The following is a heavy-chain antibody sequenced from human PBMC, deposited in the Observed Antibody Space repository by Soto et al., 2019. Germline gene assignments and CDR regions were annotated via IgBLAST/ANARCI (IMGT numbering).Heavy chain of an antibody. CDR2: IGSSGRTI. CDR3: ACGGSVAPGY. Sequence: QVQLVESGGGLVKPGESLRLSCAASGFNFSDYYMTWIRQAPGKGLEWVSSIGSSGRTIYYADSVKGRFTISRDNAKNSVILQMCSLSVEDTAVYYCACGGSVAPGYWCQGTLGTVSS. CDR1: GFNFSDYY. V-gene: IGHV3-11*04. J-gene: IGHJ4*02. D-gene: IGHD3-16*01.